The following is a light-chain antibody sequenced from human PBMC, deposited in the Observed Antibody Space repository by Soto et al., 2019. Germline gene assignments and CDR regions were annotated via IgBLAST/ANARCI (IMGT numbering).Light chain of an antibody. J-gene: IGLJ3*02. Sequence: QSVLAQPASVSGSPGQSITISCSGTDSDVGSYNYVSWYQQHPGKAPKLMIYDVTNRPSGISSRFSGSKSGNTASLTISDLQTDDEADYYCASYTAATTLGRVFGGGTQADRP. CDR2: DVT. CDR3: ASYTAATTLGRV. V-gene: IGLV2-14*03. CDR1: DSDVGSYNY.